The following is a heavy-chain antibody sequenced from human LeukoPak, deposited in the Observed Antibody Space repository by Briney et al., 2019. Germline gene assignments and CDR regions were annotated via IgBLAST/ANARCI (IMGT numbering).Heavy chain of an antibody. CDR1: GYTFTSYG. V-gene: IGHV1-18*01. CDR3: ARVAVAGTSGVFDP. Sequence: GASVRVSCRASGYTFTSYGISWVRQAPGQGLEWMGGISAYNGNTNYAQKLQGRVTMTTDTSTSTAYMELRSLRFDDTAVYYCARVAVAGTSGVFDPWGQGTLVTVSS. CDR2: ISAYNGNT. J-gene: IGHJ5*02. D-gene: IGHD6-19*01.